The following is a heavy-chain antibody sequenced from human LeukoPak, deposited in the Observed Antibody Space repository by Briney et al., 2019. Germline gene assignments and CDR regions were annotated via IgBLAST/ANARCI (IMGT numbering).Heavy chain of an antibody. D-gene: IGHD3-9*01. CDR1: GFTFSSYA. CDR3: ARDQVLVTAPDVFSYYYYGMDV. J-gene: IGHJ6*02. Sequence: PGGSLRLSCAASGFTFSSYAMSWVRQAPGKGLEWVAVISYDGSNKYHADSVKGRFTISRDNSKNTLYLQMNSLRAEDTAVYYCARDQVLVTAPDVFSYYYYGMDVWGQGTTVTVSS. V-gene: IGHV3-30*04. CDR2: ISYDGSNK.